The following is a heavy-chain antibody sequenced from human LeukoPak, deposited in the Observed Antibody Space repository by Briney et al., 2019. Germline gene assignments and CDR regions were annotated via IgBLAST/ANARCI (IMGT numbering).Heavy chain of an antibody. CDR3: ARGWELPPQYYGMDV. V-gene: IGHV1-18*01. D-gene: IGHD1-26*01. CDR2: ISAYNGNT. Sequence: ASVKVSCKASGYTFTSYGISWVRQAPGQGLEWMGWISAYNGNTNYAQKLQGRVTMTTDTSTSSAYMELRSLRSHDTAVYCCARGWELPPQYYGMDVWGQGTTVTVSS. J-gene: IGHJ6*02. CDR1: GYTFTSYG.